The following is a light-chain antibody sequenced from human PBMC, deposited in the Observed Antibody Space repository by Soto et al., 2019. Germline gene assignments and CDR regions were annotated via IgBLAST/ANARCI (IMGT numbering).Light chain of an antibody. J-gene: IGLJ2*01. V-gene: IGLV4-69*01. CDR3: QTWGTGIVV. CDR2: LNSDGSH. CDR1: SGHSSYA. Sequence: QPVLTQSPYASASLGASVKLTCTLSSGHSSYAIAWHQQQPEKGPRYLMKLNSDGSHSKGDGIPDRFSGSSSGAERYLTISSLQSEDEADYYCQTWGTGIVVFGGGTKLTVL.